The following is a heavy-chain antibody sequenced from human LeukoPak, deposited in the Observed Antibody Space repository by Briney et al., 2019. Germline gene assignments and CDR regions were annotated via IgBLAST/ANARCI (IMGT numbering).Heavy chain of an antibody. J-gene: IGHJ3*02. CDR1: GFTFRRHN. Sequence: PAGTLRLSCSGSGFTFRRHNKHWGRHAPGKGLGYVSAISYNGDSTYYVDSVKGRFTISRDNSKNTLDLQMSSLRPEDTAVYYCVSDRETQEQIWGPGTLVTVS. V-gene: IGHV3-64D*09. CDR2: ISYNGDST. D-gene: IGHD1-26*01. CDR3: VSDRETQEQI.